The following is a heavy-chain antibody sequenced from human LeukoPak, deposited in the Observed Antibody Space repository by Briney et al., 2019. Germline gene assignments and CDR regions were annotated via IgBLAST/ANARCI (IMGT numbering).Heavy chain of an antibody. CDR1: GYTFTSYD. Sequence: ASVKVSCKASGYTFTSYDINWVRQATGQGLEWMGWMNPKSGNTGYAQKFQGRVTMTRNTSISTAYMELSSLRSEDTAVYYCARGLSVARIAVAGISFGYWGQGTLVTVSS. CDR3: ARGLSVARIAVAGISFGY. CDR2: MNPKSGNT. D-gene: IGHD6-19*01. J-gene: IGHJ4*02. V-gene: IGHV1-8*01.